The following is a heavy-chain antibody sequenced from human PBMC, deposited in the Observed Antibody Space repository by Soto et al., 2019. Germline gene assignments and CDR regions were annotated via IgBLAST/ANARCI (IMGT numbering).Heavy chain of an antibody. D-gene: IGHD1-26*01. Sequence: PGGSLRLSCSASGFTFSSYDMHWVRQATGKGLEWVSAIGTAGDTYYPGSVKGRFTISRENAKNSLYLQMNSLRAGDTAVYYCASAGLDLLVGHDAGESWGQGKMVT. CDR1: GFTFSSYD. CDR2: IGTAGDT. J-gene: IGHJ3*02. V-gene: IGHV3-13*01. CDR3: ASAGLDLLVGHDAGES.